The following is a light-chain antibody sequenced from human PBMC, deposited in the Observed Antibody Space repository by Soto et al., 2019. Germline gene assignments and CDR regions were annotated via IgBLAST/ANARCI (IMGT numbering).Light chain of an antibody. CDR1: QTVLYSSNNNNY. CDR2: WAS. Sequence: DIVMTQSPDSLAVSLGESATINCKSSQTVLYSSNNNNYLAWYQQKPGQPPKLLISWASTRESGVPDRISGSGSETDFTLTITSLQAEDVAAYYCQQYYSSPITFGQGTRLEIK. V-gene: IGKV4-1*01. CDR3: QQYYSSPIT. J-gene: IGKJ5*01.